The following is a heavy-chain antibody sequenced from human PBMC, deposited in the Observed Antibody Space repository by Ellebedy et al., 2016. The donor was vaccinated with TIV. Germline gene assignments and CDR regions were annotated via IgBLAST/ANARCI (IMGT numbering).Heavy chain of an antibody. V-gene: IGHV3-15*07. CDR2: IKSKSAGGTT. J-gene: IGHJ4*02. CDR3: MTLYVVEVTASRG. CDR1: GFNFSKAY. Sequence: GESLKISCEVSGFNFSKAYMNWVRRAPGKGLEWVGRIKSKSAGGTTDYVAPVKGRFTISRDDSKNRMYLQMNGLKSDDTAVYYCMTLYVVEVTASRGWGQGTLVTVSS. D-gene: IGHD2-15*01.